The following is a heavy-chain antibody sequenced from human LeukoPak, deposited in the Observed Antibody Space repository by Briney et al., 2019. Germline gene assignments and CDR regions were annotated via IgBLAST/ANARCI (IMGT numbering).Heavy chain of an antibody. V-gene: IGHV1-69*05. Sequence: ASVKVSCKDSGGTFSSYDNSWVRKATGQGLEWMGRINPKFGTAKYAQKFQGRVTITTDKSTSTAYMELSSLRSEDTAVYYCASGTTDIVVVPATIRNYYLDYWGQGTLVTVSS. J-gene: IGHJ4*02. CDR3: ASGTTDIVVVPATIRNYYLDY. CDR2: INPKFGTA. D-gene: IGHD2-2*01. CDR1: GGTFSSYD.